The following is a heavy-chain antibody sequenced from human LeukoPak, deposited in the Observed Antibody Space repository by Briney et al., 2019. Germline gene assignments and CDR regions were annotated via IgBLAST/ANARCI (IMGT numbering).Heavy chain of an antibody. V-gene: IGHV1-69*05. Sequence: SANVSRKASGGTFSSYAISCVRQAPGQGLEWMGGIIPIFGTANYAQKFQGWVTMTRDTSISTAYMELSRLRSDDTAVNYCARWNYYDSSGYRSYYFDYWGQGTLVTVSS. J-gene: IGHJ4*02. CDR3: ARWNYYDSSGYRSYYFDY. D-gene: IGHD3-22*01. CDR1: GGTFSSYA. CDR2: IIPIFGTA.